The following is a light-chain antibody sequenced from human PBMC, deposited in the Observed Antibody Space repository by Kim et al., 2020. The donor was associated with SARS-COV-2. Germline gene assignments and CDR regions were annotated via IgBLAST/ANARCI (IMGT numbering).Light chain of an antibody. V-gene: IGLV3-19*01. CDR3: NSRDITGSHLI. J-gene: IGLJ2*01. CDR2: DEN. CDR1: SLGSYF. Sequence: GQTVRTHCQGDSLGSYFSSWYQQKPGQAPILVIYDENKRPSGIPDRFSASTSGNTASLTIAGAQADDEADYHCNSRDITGSHLIFGGGTQLTVL.